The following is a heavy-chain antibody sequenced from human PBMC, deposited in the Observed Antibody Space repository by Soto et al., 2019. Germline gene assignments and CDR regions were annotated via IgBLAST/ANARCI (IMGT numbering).Heavy chain of an antibody. J-gene: IGHJ3*02. V-gene: IGHV4-59*01. D-gene: IGHD3-9*01. CDR1: GASITTYS. Sequence: QVQLQESGPGLVRPSETLSLTCTVSGASITTYSWNWIRQSPGKGLEWIGNVFYSVSSDSDPSLKCRVTVSVDTSKNQVSLRLSSMTAAHPAGDYCARRCRYYSDCLSRPQVVGAFVIWGQGTPVTVS. CDR2: VFYSVSS. CDR3: ARRCRYYSDCLSRPQVVGAFVI.